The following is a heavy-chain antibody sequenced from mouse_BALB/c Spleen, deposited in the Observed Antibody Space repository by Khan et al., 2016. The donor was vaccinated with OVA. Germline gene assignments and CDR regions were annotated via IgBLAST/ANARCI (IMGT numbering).Heavy chain of an antibody. CDR2: IRRGGTYT. J-gene: IGHJ4*01. V-gene: IGHV5-6*01. CDR1: GLTFSTFG. Sequence: EVQLVESGGDLVKPGGSLKLSCAASGLTFSTFGMSWVRQTPDKRLEWVATIRRGGTYTSYQDSVKGRFTITRDTAKNNLYLQMSSLRSEGTARYYCERRWVGRMDFWGQGTSVTVSS. CDR3: ERRWVGRMDF. D-gene: IGHD1-1*01.